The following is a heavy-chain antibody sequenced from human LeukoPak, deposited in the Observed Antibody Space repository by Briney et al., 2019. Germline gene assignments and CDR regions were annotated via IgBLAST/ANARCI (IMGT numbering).Heavy chain of an antibody. Sequence: ASETLSLTCAVSGGSISSGGYSWSWIRQPPGKGLEWIGYIYHSGSTYYNPSLKSRVTISVDRSKNQFSLKLSSVTAADTAVYYCARRLGYSSSSDFDYWGQGTLVTVSS. CDR2: IYHSGST. CDR1: GGSISSGGYS. V-gene: IGHV4-30-2*01. CDR3: ARRLGYSSSSDFDY. J-gene: IGHJ4*02. D-gene: IGHD6-13*01.